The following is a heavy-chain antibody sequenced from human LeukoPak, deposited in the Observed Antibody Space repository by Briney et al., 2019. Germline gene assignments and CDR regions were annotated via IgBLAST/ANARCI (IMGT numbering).Heavy chain of an antibody. CDR2: IKQDGSAK. CDR1: GFTFSTSW. D-gene: IGHD3-22*01. J-gene: IGHJ4*02. V-gene: IGHV3-7*01. Sequence: GGSLRLSCAASGFTFSTSWMSWVRQAPGKGLEWVANIKQDGSAKYYADPVKGRFTISKDNSKNSLHLQINILRSDDTAGYYVARFSLYDNSGYYSWLFDFWGQGTLVTVSS. CDR3: ARFSLYDNSGYYSWLFDF.